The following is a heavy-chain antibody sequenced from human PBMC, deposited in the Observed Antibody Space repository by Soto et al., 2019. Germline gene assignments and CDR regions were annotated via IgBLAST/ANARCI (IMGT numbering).Heavy chain of an antibody. D-gene: IGHD2-15*01. CDR1: GFTFGSHG. CDR3: AKDIVVALNPYYGMDV. Sequence: GGSLRLSCAASGFTFGSHGMHWVRQAPGKGLEWVAVIWYDGSNKYYADSVKGRFTISRDNSKNTLYLQMNSLRAEDTAVYYCAKDIVVALNPYYGMDVWGQGTTVTVSS. V-gene: IGHV3-30*02. J-gene: IGHJ6*02. CDR2: IWYDGSNK.